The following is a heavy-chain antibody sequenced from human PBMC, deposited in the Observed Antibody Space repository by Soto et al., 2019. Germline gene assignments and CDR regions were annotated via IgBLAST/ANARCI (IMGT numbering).Heavy chain of an antibody. CDR2: ISGSGGST. J-gene: IGHJ4*02. V-gene: IGHV3-23*01. D-gene: IGHD3-3*01. CDR1: GFTFSSYA. Sequence: GGSLRLSCAASGFTFSSYAMSWVRQAPGKGLEWVSAISGSGGSTYYADSVKGRFTVSRDNSKNTLYLQMNSLRAEDTAVYYCAKDDTPITIFGVPALDYWGQGTLVTSPQ. CDR3: AKDDTPITIFGVPALDY.